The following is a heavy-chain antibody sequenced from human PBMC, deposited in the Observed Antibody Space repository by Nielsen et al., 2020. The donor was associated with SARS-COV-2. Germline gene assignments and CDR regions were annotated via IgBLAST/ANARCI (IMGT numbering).Heavy chain of an antibody. CDR3: ARDGLGIAVAGTVDYYYYGMDV. D-gene: IGHD6-19*01. J-gene: IGHJ6*02. V-gene: IGHV3-21*01. CDR2: ISSSSSYI. Sequence: WLRQPPGKGLEWVSSISSSSSYIYYADSVRGRFTISRDNAKNSLYLQMNSLRAEDTAVYYCARDGLGIAVAGTVDYYYYGMDVWGQGTTVTVSS.